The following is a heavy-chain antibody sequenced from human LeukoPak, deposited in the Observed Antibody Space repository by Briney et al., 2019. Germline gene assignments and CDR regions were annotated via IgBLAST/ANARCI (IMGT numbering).Heavy chain of an antibody. CDR3: AKGSSSWPADY. CDR1: GFTFSNFA. Sequence: GGSLRLSCAASGFTFSNFAMSWVRQAPGKGLEWVSSISWNSGSIGYADSVKGRFTISRDNAKNSLYLQMNSLRAEDTAFYYCAKGSSSWPADYWGQGTLVTVSS. V-gene: IGHV3-9*01. J-gene: IGHJ4*02. CDR2: ISWNSGSI. D-gene: IGHD2-2*01.